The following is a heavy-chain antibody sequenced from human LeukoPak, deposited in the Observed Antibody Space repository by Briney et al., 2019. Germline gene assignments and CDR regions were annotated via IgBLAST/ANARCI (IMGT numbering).Heavy chain of an antibody. Sequence: SETLSLTCAVSGGSISSSNWWSWVRQPPGKGLEWIGEIYHSGSTNYNPSLKSRVTISVDKSKNQFSLKLSSVTAADTAVYYCARGVRWPLRIWSRYYYGMDVWGQGTTVTVSS. D-gene: IGHD4-23*01. CDR2: IYHSGST. CDR1: GGSISSSNW. J-gene: IGHJ6*02. CDR3: ARGVRWPLRIWSRYYYGMDV. V-gene: IGHV4-4*02.